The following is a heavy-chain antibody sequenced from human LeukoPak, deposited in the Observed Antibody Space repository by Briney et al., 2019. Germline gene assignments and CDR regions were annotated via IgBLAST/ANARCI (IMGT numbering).Heavy chain of an antibody. J-gene: IGHJ6*02. Sequence: SETLSLTCTVSGDSISGYYRSWIRQPPGKGLEWIGYIYYSGRTNYNPSLKSRVTISEDTSKNHFSLRLRSVTAADTAVYYCARALQDYYYGMDVWGQGTTVTVSS. CDR2: IYYSGRT. D-gene: IGHD5-24*01. V-gene: IGHV4-59*08. CDR3: ARALQDYYYGMDV. CDR1: GDSISGYY.